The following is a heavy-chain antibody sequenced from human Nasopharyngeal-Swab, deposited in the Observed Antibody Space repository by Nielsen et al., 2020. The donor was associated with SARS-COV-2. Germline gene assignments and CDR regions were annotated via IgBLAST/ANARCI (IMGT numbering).Heavy chain of an antibody. CDR1: GFTFSSYE. CDR3: AKDGAAAVGWFNWFDP. J-gene: IGHJ5*02. Sequence: GESLKISCAASGFTFSSYEMNWVRQAPGKGLEWVSYISSSGSTIYDADSVKGRFTISRDNAKNSLFLQMNSLRDEDTAVYYCAKDGAAAVGWFNWFDPWGQGTLVTVSS. CDR2: ISSSGSTI. V-gene: IGHV3-48*03. D-gene: IGHD6-13*01.